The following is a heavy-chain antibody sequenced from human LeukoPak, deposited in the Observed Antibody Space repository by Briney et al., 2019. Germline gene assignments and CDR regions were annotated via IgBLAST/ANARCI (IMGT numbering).Heavy chain of an antibody. D-gene: IGHD2-2*01. Sequence: SETLSLTCTVSGGSISSSSYYWGWIRQPPGKGLEWIGEINHSGSTNYNPSLKSRVTISVDTSKNQFSLKLSSVTAADTAVYYCARGRYCSSTSCYVRFLYYFDYWGQGTLVTVSS. CDR1: GGSISSSSYY. CDR3: ARGRYCSSTSCYVRFLYYFDY. CDR2: INHSGST. V-gene: IGHV4-39*07. J-gene: IGHJ4*02.